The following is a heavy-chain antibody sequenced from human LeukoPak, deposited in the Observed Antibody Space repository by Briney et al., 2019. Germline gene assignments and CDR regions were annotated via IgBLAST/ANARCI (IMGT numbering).Heavy chain of an antibody. V-gene: IGHV3-66*01. J-gene: IGHJ4*02. CDR1: GFTVSSNY. Sequence: GSLRLSCAVSGFTVSSNYMSWVRQAPGKGLEWVSVIYYGGGTDYADSVKGRFTISRDNSKNTLYLQMNSLRAEDTAVYYCARVDGYNSYFDYWGQGTLVTVSS. CDR3: ARVDGYNSYFDY. CDR2: IYYGGGT. D-gene: IGHD5-24*01.